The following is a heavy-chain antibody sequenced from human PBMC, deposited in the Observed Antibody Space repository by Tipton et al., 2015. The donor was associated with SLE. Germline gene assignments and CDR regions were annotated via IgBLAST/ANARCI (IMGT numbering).Heavy chain of an antibody. CDR3: ARVVRGYRYGPYYYVDL. Sequence: TLSLTCSVSGGSISDYYWSWIRQAPGKGPEWIGHMSDSGKSNYNPSLKSRITISVDTSKNQFSLKLNSVTAADTAVYYCARVVRGYRYGPYYYVDLWGRGTLVTVSS. J-gene: IGHJ2*01. CDR2: MSDSGKS. CDR1: GGSISDYY. D-gene: IGHD5-18*01. V-gene: IGHV4-59*12.